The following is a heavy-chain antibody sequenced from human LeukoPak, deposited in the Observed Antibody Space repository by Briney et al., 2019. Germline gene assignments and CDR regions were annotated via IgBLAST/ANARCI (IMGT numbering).Heavy chain of an antibody. D-gene: IGHD3-22*01. CDR2: ISGSGGST. V-gene: IGHV3-23*01. J-gene: IGHJ4*02. CDR1: GFTFSSYA. Sequence: AGGSLRLSCAASGFTFSSYAMSWVRQAPGKGLEWVSAISGSGGSTYYADSVKGRFTISRDNSKNTLYLQMNSLRAEDTAVYYCAKDPTYYYDSSCYYLGYWGQGTLVTVSS. CDR3: AKDPTYYYDSSCYYLGY.